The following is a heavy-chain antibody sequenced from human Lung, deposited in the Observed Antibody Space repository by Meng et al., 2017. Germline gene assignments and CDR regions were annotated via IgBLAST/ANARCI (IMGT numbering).Heavy chain of an antibody. V-gene: IGHV1-18*04. CDR2: LGAHDGDR. D-gene: IGHD3-10*01. CDR3: ARGTPGRSYSDF. CDR1: DYTFTGYG. Sequence: AHSVQSGAEVKKPGALVKVSCKSSDYTFTGYGVSWARQAPGQGLVWMAWLGAHDGDRSHAPRFQGRVTVTADRLTATSFMELRNLRYDDTAVYYCARGTPGRSYSDFWGQGTLVTVSS. J-gene: IGHJ4*02.